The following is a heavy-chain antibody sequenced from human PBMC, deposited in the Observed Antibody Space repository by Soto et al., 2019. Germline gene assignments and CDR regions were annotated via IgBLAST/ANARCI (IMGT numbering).Heavy chain of an antibody. CDR1: GLNFDDVA. Sequence: SLRLSCVVTGLNFDDVAMHWVHQAPGKGLEWVSGITWNSRVLAYADSVKGRFTISRDNARNSLYLQMDSLRDEDTALYYCAKGRYDFWSPYYLEAWGQGTLVTGS. D-gene: IGHD3-3*01. CDR3: AKGRYDFWSPYYLEA. V-gene: IGHV3-9*01. CDR2: ITWNSRVL. J-gene: IGHJ4*02.